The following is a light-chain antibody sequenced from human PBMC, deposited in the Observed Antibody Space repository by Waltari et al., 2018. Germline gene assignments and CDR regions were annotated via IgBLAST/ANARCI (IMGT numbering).Light chain of an antibody. V-gene: IGLV2-23*02. CDR1: SSDIGRYDI. J-gene: IGLJ3*02. Sequence: QSALTQPAAVSGSPGQSVTISCTGASSDIGRYDIVSWYQQHPGKAPKLVISDVSKRPAGVSDRFSCSTSGDTASLTISGLQFEDEADYYCCSYAGNYVWVFGGGTRLTVL. CDR2: DVS. CDR3: CSYAGNYVWV.